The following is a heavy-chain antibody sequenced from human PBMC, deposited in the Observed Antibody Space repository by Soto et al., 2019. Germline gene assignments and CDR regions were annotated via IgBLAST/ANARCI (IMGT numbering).Heavy chain of an antibody. CDR3: AAGGISPGNYNYYAMDV. Sequence: GESLKISCRGSGYSFTSYWIGWVRQMPGKGLEWMGFIYPGDSDTRYSPSFQGQVTISADKSISTAYLQWSSLKASDTAVYYCAAGGISPGNYNYYAMDVWGQGTTVTVSS. CDR1: GYSFTSYW. D-gene: IGHD3-16*01. CDR2: IYPGDSDT. J-gene: IGHJ6*02. V-gene: IGHV5-51*01.